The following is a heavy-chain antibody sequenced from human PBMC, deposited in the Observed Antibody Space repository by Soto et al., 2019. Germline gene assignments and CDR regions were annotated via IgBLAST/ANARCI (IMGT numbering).Heavy chain of an antibody. CDR2: IYYSGST. Sequence: QLQLQESGPGLVKPSETLSLTCTVSGGSISSSSYYWGWIRQPPGKGLEWIGSIYYSGSTYYNPSLKSRVTISVDTSKNQFSLKLSSVTAADTAVYYCARLFRWLQPFDYWGQGTLVTVCS. J-gene: IGHJ4*02. V-gene: IGHV4-39*01. D-gene: IGHD5-12*01. CDR3: ARLFRWLQPFDY. CDR1: GGSISSSSYY.